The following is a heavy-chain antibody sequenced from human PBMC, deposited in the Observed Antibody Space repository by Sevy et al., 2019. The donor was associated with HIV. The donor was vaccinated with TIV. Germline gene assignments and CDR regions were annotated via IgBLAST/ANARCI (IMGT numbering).Heavy chain of an antibody. Sequence: GGSLRLSCAASGFAFSTHAMHWVRQAPGKGLEWVAVISYEGTETFYAASVEGRFTISRDNSKNMLSLQINSLRPEDTAQSYCARDGGNSVKWYPLYWGHGTVVTVSS. D-gene: IGHD2-2*01. J-gene: IGHJ4*01. CDR2: ISYEGTET. CDR1: GFAFSTHA. V-gene: IGHV3-30*14. CDR3: ARDGGNSVKWYPLY.